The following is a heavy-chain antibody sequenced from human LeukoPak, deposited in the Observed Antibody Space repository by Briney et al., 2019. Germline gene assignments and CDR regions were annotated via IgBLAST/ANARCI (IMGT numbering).Heavy chain of an antibody. Sequence: PSETLSLTCTVSGGSISSTSYYWGWIRQPPGKGLEWIGSIYYSGSTNYGPSLKSRVTILVDTSKNQFSLKLSSVTAADTAVYYCARDLSNWNSVWAFWGQGTLVTVSS. CDR3: ARDLSNWNSVWAF. J-gene: IGHJ4*02. V-gene: IGHV4-39*07. CDR2: IYYSGST. CDR1: GGSISSTSYY. D-gene: IGHD1-7*01.